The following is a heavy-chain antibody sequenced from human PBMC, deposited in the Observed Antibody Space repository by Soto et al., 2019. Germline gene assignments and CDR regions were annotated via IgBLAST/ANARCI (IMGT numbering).Heavy chain of an antibody. CDR2: ISSSGST. V-gene: IGHV4-4*07. J-gene: IGHJ4*02. CDR1: GGSISTYF. Sequence: PSETLSLTCSVSGGSISTYFWSWIRQPAGKELEWIGRISSSGSTDHNPSLKSRVTMSVGTSKNQFSLKLNSVTAADTAVYYCARGGIYYSHWGQGALVTVSS. CDR3: ARGGIYYSH. D-gene: IGHD1-26*01.